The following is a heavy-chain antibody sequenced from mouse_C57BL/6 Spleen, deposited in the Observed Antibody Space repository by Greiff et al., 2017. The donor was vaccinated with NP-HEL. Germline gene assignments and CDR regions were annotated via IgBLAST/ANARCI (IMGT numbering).Heavy chain of an antibody. V-gene: IGHV1-22*01. J-gene: IGHJ3*01. CDR1: GYTFTDYN. CDR3: ARGYDEAWFAY. Sequence: VQLKQSGPELVKPGASVKMSCKASGYTFTDYNMHWVKQSHGKSLEWIGYINPNNGGTSYNQKFKGKATLTVNKSSSTAYMELRSLTSEDSAVYYCARGYDEAWFAYWGQGTLVTVSA. CDR2: INPNNGGT. D-gene: IGHD2-2*01.